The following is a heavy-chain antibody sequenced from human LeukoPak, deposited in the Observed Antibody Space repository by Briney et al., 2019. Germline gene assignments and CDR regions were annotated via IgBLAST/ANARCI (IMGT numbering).Heavy chain of an antibody. CDR2: IYTRGRI. J-gene: IGHJ4*02. CDR3: ARALRGGLYYFDY. D-gene: IGHD3-16*01. Sequence: SETLSLTCSVSGGSISSGSYYWSWIRQPAGKGLEWIGRIYTRGRINYTPSLKSRFTISVDTAKNQFSLKLSSVTAADTAVYYCARALRGGLYYFDYWGQGTLVTVSS. CDR1: GGSISSGSYY. V-gene: IGHV4-61*02.